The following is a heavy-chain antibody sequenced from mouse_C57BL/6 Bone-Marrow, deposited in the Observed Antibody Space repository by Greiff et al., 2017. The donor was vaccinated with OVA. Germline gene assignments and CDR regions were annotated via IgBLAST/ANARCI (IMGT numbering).Heavy chain of an antibody. V-gene: IGHV5-15*01. CDR2: ISNLAYSI. CDR1: GFTFSDYG. J-gene: IGHJ4*01. CDR3: ASYYYGT. D-gene: IGHD1-1*01. Sequence: EVKLMESGGGLVQPGGSLKLSCAASGFTFSDYGMAWVRQAPRKGPEWVAFISNLAYSIYYADTVTGRFTISRENAKNTLYLERSSLRSEDTAMYYCASYYYGTWGQGTSVTVSS.